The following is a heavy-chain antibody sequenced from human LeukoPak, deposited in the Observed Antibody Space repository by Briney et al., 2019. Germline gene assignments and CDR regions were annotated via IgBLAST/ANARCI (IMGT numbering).Heavy chain of an antibody. Sequence: PSETLSLTCTVSGGSISSSSYYWGWIRQPPGKGLEWIGSLYYSGGTYYNPSLKSRVTISVDTSKNQFSLKLNSVTAADTALYYCARDLRYYYGMDVWGQGTTVTVSS. CDR3: ARDLRYYYGMDV. J-gene: IGHJ6*02. V-gene: IGHV4-39*07. CDR1: GGSISSSSYY. CDR2: LYYSGGT.